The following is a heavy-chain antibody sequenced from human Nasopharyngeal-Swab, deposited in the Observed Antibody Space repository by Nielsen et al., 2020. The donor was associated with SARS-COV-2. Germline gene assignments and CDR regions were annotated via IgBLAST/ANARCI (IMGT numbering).Heavy chain of an antibody. Sequence: GESLKISYAASGFTFSSYGMHWVRQAPGKGLEWVAFIRYDGSNKYYADSVKGRFTISRDNSKNTLYLQMNSLRAEDTAVYYCARPMFGVDTFPAEYFQHWGQGTLVTVSS. CDR1: GFTFSSYG. CDR2: IRYDGSNK. J-gene: IGHJ1*01. V-gene: IGHV3-30*02. CDR3: ARPMFGVDTFPAEYFQH. D-gene: IGHD3-3*01.